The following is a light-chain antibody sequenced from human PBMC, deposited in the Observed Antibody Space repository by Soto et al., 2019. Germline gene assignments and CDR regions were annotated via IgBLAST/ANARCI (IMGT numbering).Light chain of an antibody. J-gene: IGKJ4*01. CDR3: QQYYTWPVT. CDR2: GAS. V-gene: IGKV3-15*01. Sequence: EIVMTQSPATLSVSPGERATLSCRASQSVSSNLAWYQQKPGQAPRLLIYGASTRATGIPARFSGSGSGTEFTLTISSLQSEDFAVYYCQQYYTWPVTFGGGTKVDIK. CDR1: QSVSSN.